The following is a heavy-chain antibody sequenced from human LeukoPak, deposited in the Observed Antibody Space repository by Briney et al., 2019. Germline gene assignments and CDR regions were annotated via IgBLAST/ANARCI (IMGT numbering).Heavy chain of an antibody. CDR3: ARGMDSSS. D-gene: IGHD6-13*01. Sequence: SETLSLTCAVSGGSISSSNWWSWVRQPPGKGLEWIGEINHSGSTNYNPSLKSRVTISVDTSKNQFSLKLSSVTAADTAVYYCARGMDSSSWGQGTLVTVSS. V-gene: IGHV4-4*02. CDR2: INHSGST. CDR1: GGSISSSNW. J-gene: IGHJ4*02.